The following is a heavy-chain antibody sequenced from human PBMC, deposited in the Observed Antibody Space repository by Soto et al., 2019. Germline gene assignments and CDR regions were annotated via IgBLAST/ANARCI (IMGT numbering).Heavy chain of an antibody. CDR3: ARSEEDSDYYYYGMDV. V-gene: IGHV6-1*01. CDR2: TYYRSRWYS. CDR1: GDSVSSNSAA. D-gene: IGHD2-15*01. Sequence: SQTLSLTCAISGDSVSSNSAAWNWIRRSPSRGLEWLGRTYYRSRWYSDYAVSVRSRIDINPDTSKNQGSLQLNSVTPEDTAVYYCARSEEDSDYYYYGMDVWGQGTTVTVSS. J-gene: IGHJ6*02.